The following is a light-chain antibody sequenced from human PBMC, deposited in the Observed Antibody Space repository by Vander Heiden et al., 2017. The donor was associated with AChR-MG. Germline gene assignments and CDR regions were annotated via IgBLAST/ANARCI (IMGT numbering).Light chain of an antibody. V-gene: IGKV1-27*01. J-gene: IGKJ1*01. CDR3: HKENSVPLT. CDR2: AAS. CDR1: QGISSY. Sequence: DIQMTQSPSSLSASVGDRVTITCRASQGISSYLAWYQHKPGKVPKLLIYAASTLQSGVPSRFSGSGSGTDFTLTISSLQPEDVATYYCHKENSVPLTFGQGTKVEIK.